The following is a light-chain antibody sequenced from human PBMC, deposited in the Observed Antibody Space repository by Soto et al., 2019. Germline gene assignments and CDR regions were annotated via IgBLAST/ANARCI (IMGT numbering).Light chain of an antibody. J-gene: IGKJ1*01. Sequence: EVVMTQSPAPLSVSPGERVTLSGRASQSINAHLAWYQKKPGQAPRLRIHGASTRATGIPARFSGSGFGTEFILTIRSLQSEDCAVYYCQQYNTWLWTFGQGTKVEIQ. V-gene: IGKV3-15*01. CDR3: QQYNTWLWT. CDR2: GAS. CDR1: QSINAH.